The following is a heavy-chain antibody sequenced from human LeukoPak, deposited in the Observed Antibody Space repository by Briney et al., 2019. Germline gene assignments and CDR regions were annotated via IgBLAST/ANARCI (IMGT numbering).Heavy chain of an antibody. D-gene: IGHD2-21*02. CDR2: ISGSGGST. J-gene: IGHJ4*02. CDR1: GFTFSSYG. V-gene: IGHV3-23*01. Sequence: GGTLRLSCAASGFTFSSYGMSWVRQAPGKGLEWVSAISGSGGSTYYADSVKGRFTISRDNSKNTLYLQMNSLRAEDTAVYYCAKRYWMTAIPTPDLDYWGQGTLVTVSS. CDR3: AKRYWMTAIPTPDLDY.